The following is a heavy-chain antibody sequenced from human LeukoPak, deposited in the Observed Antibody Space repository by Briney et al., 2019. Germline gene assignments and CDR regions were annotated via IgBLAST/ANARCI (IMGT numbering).Heavy chain of an antibody. CDR1: GGSISSSSYY. Sequence: PSETLSLTCTVSGGSISSSSYYWGWIRQPPGKGLEWIGSIYYSGSTYYNPSLKSRVTISVDTSKNQFSLKLSSVTAADTAVYYCARDPINPYGDYGDYWGQGTLVTVSS. V-gene: IGHV4-39*07. J-gene: IGHJ4*02. CDR3: ARDPINPYGDYGDY. D-gene: IGHD4-17*01. CDR2: IYYSGST.